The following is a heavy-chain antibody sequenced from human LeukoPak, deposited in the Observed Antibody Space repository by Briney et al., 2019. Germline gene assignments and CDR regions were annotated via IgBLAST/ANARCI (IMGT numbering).Heavy chain of an antibody. CDR2: IYYSGST. Sequence: SETLSLTCTVSGGSISSYYWSWIRQPPGKGLEWIGYIYYSGSTNYNPSLKSRVTISVDTSKNQFSLKLTSVTAADTAVYYCARGVGAVYWYFDLWGRGTLVTVSS. CDR3: ARGVGAVYWYFDL. V-gene: IGHV4-59*01. D-gene: IGHD1-26*01. CDR1: GGSISSYY. J-gene: IGHJ2*01.